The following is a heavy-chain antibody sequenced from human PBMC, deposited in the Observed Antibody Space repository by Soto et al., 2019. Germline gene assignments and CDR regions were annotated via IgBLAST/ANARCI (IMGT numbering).Heavy chain of an antibody. CDR3: ARAVAGTTFSWFDP. Sequence: GGSLRLSCAASGFSFSSNSMNWVRQAPGKGLEWVSSISSSSSYIHYGDSVQGRFTISRDNAKNSLYLQMNSLRAEDTAVYYCARAVAGTTFSWFDPWGQGTLVTVSS. CDR1: GFSFSSNS. CDR2: ISSSSSYI. V-gene: IGHV3-21*01. D-gene: IGHD1-7*01. J-gene: IGHJ5*02.